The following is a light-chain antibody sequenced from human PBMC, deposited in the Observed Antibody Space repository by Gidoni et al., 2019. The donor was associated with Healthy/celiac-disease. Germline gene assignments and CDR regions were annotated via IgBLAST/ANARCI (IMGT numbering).Light chain of an antibody. CDR3: QQDNSTPCS. CDR1: QSVLYSSNNKNY. Sequence: DIVMSPPSDSLALSLGERATINCKSSQSVLYSSNNKNYLAWYQQKPGQPPKLLIYRASTREAGVPDRFSGSGSGTDFTLTISSLQAEDVAVYYCQQDNSTPCSFGQGTKLEIK. CDR2: RAS. V-gene: IGKV4-1*01. J-gene: IGKJ2*04.